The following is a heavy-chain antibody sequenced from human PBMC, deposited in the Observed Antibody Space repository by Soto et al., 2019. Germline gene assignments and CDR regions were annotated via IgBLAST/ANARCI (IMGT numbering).Heavy chain of an antibody. V-gene: IGHV4-59*01. CDR3: ARVYFDWLSKGVFDY. J-gene: IGHJ4*02. Sequence: SETLSLTCTVSGGSISSYYWSWIRQPPGKGLEWIGYIYYSGSTNYNPSLKSRVTISVDTSKNQFSLKLSSVTAADTAVYYCARVYFDWLSKGVFDYWGQGTLVTVSS. CDR1: GGSISSYY. CDR2: IYYSGST. D-gene: IGHD3-9*01.